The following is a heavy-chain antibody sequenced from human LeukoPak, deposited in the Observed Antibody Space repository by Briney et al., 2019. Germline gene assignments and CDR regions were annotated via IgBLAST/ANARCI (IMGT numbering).Heavy chain of an antibody. V-gene: IGHV3-7*01. J-gene: IGHJ4*01. CDR3: ARAALDY. D-gene: IGHD3-16*02. CDR2: IKQDGSET. CDR1: GFTFSSYA. Sequence: GGSLRLSCAASGFTFSSYAMSWVRQAPGKGLEWVANIKQDGSETLYVESVKGRFTISRDNAKNSLYLQMNSLRAEDTAVYYCARAALDYWGHGTLVTVSS.